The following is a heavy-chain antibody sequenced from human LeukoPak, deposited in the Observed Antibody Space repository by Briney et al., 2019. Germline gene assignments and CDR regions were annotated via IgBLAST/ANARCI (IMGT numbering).Heavy chain of an antibody. CDR3: ATTGYSSRNY. D-gene: IGHD6-13*01. CDR1: GFTFSSYS. Sequence: GGSLRLSCAASGFTFSSYSMNWVRQAPGKGLEWVSSISRTSIYIYYADSVKGRFTISRDNSKNTLYLQMNSLRAEDTAVYYCATTGYSSRNYWGQGTLVTVSS. V-gene: IGHV3-21*04. J-gene: IGHJ4*02. CDR2: ISRTSIYI.